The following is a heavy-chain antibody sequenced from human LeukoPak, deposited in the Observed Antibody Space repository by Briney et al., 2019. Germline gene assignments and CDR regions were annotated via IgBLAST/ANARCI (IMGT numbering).Heavy chain of an antibody. CDR1: GGSISSRTYY. CDR3: ARLYTYYYYMDV. D-gene: IGHD1-1*01. V-gene: IGHV4-39*07. J-gene: IGHJ6*03. Sequence: SETLSLTCTVSGGSISSRTYYWGWIRQPPGKGLEWIGTIYYSGTTNYNPSLKSRVTISVDTSKNQFSLKLSSVTAADTAVYYCARLYTYYYYMDVWGKGTTVTISS. CDR2: IYYSGTT.